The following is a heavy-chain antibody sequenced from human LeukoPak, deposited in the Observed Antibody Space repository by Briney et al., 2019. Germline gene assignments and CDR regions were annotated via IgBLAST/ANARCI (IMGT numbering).Heavy chain of an antibody. CDR1: GDSISSGGYY. D-gene: IGHD5-18*01. V-gene: IGHV4-31*03. J-gene: IGHJ5*02. CDR2: IYYSGST. CDR3: ARVDDTAMNR. Sequence: PSETLSLTCTVSGDSISSGGYYWSWIRQHPGKGLEWIRYIYYSGSTYYNPSLKSRVTISVDTSKNQFSLKLSSVTAADTAVYYCARVDDTAMNRWGQGTLVTVSS.